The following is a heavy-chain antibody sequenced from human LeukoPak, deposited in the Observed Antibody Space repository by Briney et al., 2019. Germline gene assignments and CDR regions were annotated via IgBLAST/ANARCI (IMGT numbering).Heavy chain of an antibody. CDR1: GGSFSGYY. D-gene: IGHD3-22*01. J-gene: IGHJ1*01. CDR2: INHSGST. V-gene: IGHV4-34*01. Sequence: SETLSLTCAVYGGSFSGYYWSWIRQPPGKGLEWIGEINHSGSTNYNPSLKSRVTISVDTSKNQFSLKLSSVTAADTAVYYCARDYYDSSGYCVEYFQHWGQGTLVTVSS. CDR3: ARDYYDSSGYCVEYFQH.